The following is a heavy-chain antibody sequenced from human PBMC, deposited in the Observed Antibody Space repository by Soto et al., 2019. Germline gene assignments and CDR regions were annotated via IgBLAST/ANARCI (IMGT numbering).Heavy chain of an antibody. CDR1: GYTFTNYA. D-gene: IGHD6-19*01. CDR3: ARDGFSNGWYIY. CDR2: ISAYNGNT. J-gene: IGHJ4*02. Sequence: QVPLVQSGAEVKKPGASVKVSCKASGYTFTNYAISWGRQAPGQGLEWMGWISAYNGNTNHAQNLQDRVTMTTDTSTRTAYMELRSLRSDDTAVDYCARDGFSNGWYIYWGQGTLVTVSS. V-gene: IGHV1-18*01.